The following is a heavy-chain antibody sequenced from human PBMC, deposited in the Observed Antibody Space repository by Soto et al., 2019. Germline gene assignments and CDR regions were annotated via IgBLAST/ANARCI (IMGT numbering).Heavy chain of an antibody. D-gene: IGHD3-3*01. J-gene: IGHJ5*01. V-gene: IGHV3-49*03. Sequence: GGSLRLSCATSGFRFGDYGMSWFRQAPGKGLEWVGFISTEPHGAATQYAASVKGRFTITRDDSKRIVDLQMSSLKTEDTAIYYCIRKVALSGVVLPTHWFDSWGQGALVTVSS. CDR1: GFRFGDYG. CDR3: IRKVALSGVVLPTHWFDS. CDR2: ISTEPHGAAT.